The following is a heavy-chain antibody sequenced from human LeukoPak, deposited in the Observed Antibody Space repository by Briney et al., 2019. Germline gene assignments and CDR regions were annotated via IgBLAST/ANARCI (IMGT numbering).Heavy chain of an antibody. Sequence: SETLSLTCTVSGGSISSGGYYWSWIRQPPGKGLEWIGYIYHSGSTYYNPSLKSRVTISVDRSKNQFSLKLSSVTAADTAVYYCARDGVVPARPSGLKQNWFDPWGQGTLVTVSS. CDR2: IYHSGST. CDR3: ARDGVVPARPSGLKQNWFDP. V-gene: IGHV4-30-2*01. J-gene: IGHJ5*02. D-gene: IGHD2-2*01. CDR1: GGSISSGGYY.